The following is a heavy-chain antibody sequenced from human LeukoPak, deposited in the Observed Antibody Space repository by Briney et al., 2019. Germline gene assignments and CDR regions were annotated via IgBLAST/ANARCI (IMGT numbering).Heavy chain of an antibody. Sequence: GGSLRLSCAASRFTFSSYGMHWVRQAPGKGLEWVAFIRDDGSDINYADSVKGRFTISRDNSKNTLYLQMNSLRAEDTAVYDCAKDPSWIQFRYFDYWGQGTLVTVSS. CDR3: AKDPSWIQFRYFDY. V-gene: IGHV3-30*02. J-gene: IGHJ4*02. CDR2: IRDDGSDI. CDR1: RFTFSSYG. D-gene: IGHD5-18*01.